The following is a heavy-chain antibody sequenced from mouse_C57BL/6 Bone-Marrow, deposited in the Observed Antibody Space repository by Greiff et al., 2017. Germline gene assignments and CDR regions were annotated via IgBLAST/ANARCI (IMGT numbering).Heavy chain of an antibody. CDR1: GFTFSDYG. V-gene: IGHV5-15*01. CDR2: ISNLAYSI. CDR3: ARYDYDGDAMDY. Sequence: EVMLVESGGGLVQPGGSLKLSCAASGFTFSDYGMAWVRQAPRKGPEWVAFISNLAYSIYYADPVTGRFTIARENAKNTLYLEMSSRRAEDTAMYDCARYDYDGDAMDYWGQGTSVTVSS. J-gene: IGHJ4*01. D-gene: IGHD2-4*01.